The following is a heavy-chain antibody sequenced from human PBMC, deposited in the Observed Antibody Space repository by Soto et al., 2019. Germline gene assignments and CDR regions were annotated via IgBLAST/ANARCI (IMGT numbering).Heavy chain of an antibody. J-gene: IGHJ4*02. D-gene: IGHD6-19*01. CDR1: GYTFSGHY. V-gene: IGHV1-2*02. Sequence: QVQLVQSGAEVKKPGASVRVSCKASGYTFSGHYMHWIRQAPGQGPKWLGWINANSGDTDRAPKFQDRLTMTRDTSISTAYMELSRLRSDDTAVYYCARGGALDGTSPPFNHWGQGTLVTVSS. CDR2: INANSGDT. CDR3: ARGGALDGTSPPFNH.